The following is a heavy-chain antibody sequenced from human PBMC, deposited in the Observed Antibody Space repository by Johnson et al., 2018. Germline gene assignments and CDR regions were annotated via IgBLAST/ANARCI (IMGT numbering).Heavy chain of an antibody. D-gene: IGHD6-6*01. V-gene: IGHV3-33*01. Sequence: QVQLVQSGGGVVQPGRSLRLSCAASGFTFSTYGMHWVRQAPGKGLEWVALIWHDGSNKNSADSVKGRFTISRDNAKNSLYLQMNSLRDEDTAVYYCAREYSSSSGRLFDIWGQGTMVTVSS. CDR2: IWHDGSNK. CDR1: GFTFSTYG. J-gene: IGHJ3*02. CDR3: AREYSSSSGRLFDI.